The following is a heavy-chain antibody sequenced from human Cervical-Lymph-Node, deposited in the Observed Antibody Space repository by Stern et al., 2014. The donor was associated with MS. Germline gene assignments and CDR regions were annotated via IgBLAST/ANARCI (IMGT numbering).Heavy chain of an antibody. J-gene: IGHJ4*02. Sequence: VQLVQSGAEVKKPGASVKVSCKASGYSFTAYFIHWVRQAPGPGLEWMGWISTDTGGANYAQRFQDRVTMTRDTSISTTYMELSRLRSDDTAVYYCARDRGSHSDYWGQGTLVTVSS. CDR2: ISTDTGGA. V-gene: IGHV1-2*02. CDR3: ARDRGSHSDY. D-gene: IGHD1-26*01. CDR1: GYSFTAYF.